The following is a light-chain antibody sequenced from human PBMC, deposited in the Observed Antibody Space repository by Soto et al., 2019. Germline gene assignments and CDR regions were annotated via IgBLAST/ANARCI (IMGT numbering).Light chain of an antibody. CDR3: QQYNSYWT. CDR2: DAA. V-gene: IGKV1-39*01. CDR1: QNINTY. Sequence: DIQITQSPYSLSAAVGDRVTMAGRASQNINTYLNWYQQKPGKAPKLLIFDAASLQNGVPSRFSGSGSGTDFTLTISSLQPEDFATYYCQQYNSYWTFGQGTKVDNK. J-gene: IGKJ1*01.